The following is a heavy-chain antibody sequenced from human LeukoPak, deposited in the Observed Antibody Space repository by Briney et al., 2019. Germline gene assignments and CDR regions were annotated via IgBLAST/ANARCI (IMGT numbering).Heavy chain of an antibody. CDR3: ARHGPQMMWWLRFEGSYFDY. V-gene: IGHV4-34*01. CDR2: INHSGST. J-gene: IGHJ4*02. D-gene: IGHD5-12*01. CDR1: GGSFSGYY. Sequence: SETLSLTCAVYGGSFSGYYWSWIRQPPGKGLEWIGEINHSGSTNYNPSLKSRVTISVDTSKNQFSLKLSSVTAADTAVYYCARHGPQMMWWLRFEGSYFDYWGQGTLVTVSS.